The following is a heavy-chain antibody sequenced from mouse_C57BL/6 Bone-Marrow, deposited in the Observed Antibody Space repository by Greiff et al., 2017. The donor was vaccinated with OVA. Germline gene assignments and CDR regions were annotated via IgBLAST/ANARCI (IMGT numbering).Heavy chain of an antibody. CDR2: IWSGGST. D-gene: IGHD1-1*01. CDR3: ARKAYYGSSHWYFDV. CDR1: GFSLTSYG. J-gene: IGHJ1*03. V-gene: IGHV2-2*01. Sequence: VMLVESGPGLVQPSQSLSITCTVSGFSLTSYGVHWVRQSPGKGLEWLGVIWSGGSTDYNAAFISRLSISKDNSKSQVFFKMNSLQADDTAIYYCARKAYYGSSHWYFDVWGTGTTVTVSS.